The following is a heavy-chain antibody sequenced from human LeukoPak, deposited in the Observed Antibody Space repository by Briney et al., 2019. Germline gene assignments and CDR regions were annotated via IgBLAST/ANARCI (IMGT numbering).Heavy chain of an antibody. CDR2: INPNSGGT. J-gene: IGHJ4*02. V-gene: IGHV1-2*04. CDR3: ARNEFCSGGSCPFDY. CDR1: GYTFTGYY. Sequence: ASVKVSCKASGYTFTGYYMHWVRQAPGQGLEWMGWINPNSGGTNYAQKFQGWVTMTRDTSISTAYMELSRLRSDDTAVYYCARNEFCSGGSCPFDYWGQGTLVTVSS. D-gene: IGHD2-15*01.